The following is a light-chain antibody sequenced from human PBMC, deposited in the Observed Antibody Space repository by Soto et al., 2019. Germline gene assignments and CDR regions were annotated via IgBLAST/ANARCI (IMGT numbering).Light chain of an antibody. Sequence: QSVLTQPTSVSESPGQSITISCTGPSSDVASYDFVSWFQQHPGKAPKLMIYEVTNRPSGVSYRFSGSKSGNTASLTISGLQAEDEADYYCTSFTTTVTWVCCGGTKLTVL. V-gene: IGLV2-14*01. CDR2: EVT. CDR3: TSFTTTVTWV. J-gene: IGLJ3*02. CDR1: SSDVASYDF.